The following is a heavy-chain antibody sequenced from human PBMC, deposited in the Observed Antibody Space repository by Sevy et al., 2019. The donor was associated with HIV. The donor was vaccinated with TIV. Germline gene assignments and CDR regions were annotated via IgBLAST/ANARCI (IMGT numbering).Heavy chain of an antibody. CDR2: IKADGSDK. Sequence: GESLKISCAASGFTFSANWMNWVRQAPGKGLEWVANIKADGSDKHYVDSVEGRFTISRDNAKNLLFLQMNSLRVEDTAVYYCAHETFGRFESWGQGTLVTVPS. J-gene: IGHJ4*02. CDR3: AHETFGRFES. D-gene: IGHD3-16*01. V-gene: IGHV3-7*01. CDR1: GFTFSANW.